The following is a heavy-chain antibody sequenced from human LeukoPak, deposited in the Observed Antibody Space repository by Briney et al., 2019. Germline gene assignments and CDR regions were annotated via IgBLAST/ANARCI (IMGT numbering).Heavy chain of an antibody. J-gene: IGHJ6*02. CDR1: GFTFRRYA. CDR3: AKGQWFGESSRGMDV. D-gene: IGHD3-10*01. CDR2: ISDSGDST. V-gene: IGHV3-23*01. Sequence: GGSLRLSCAASGFTFRRYAMSWVRQAPGKGLEWVSGISDSGDSTYYADSAKGRFTVSKDKSKNTLYLQMSSLRAEDTAVYYCAKGQWFGESSRGMDVWGQGTTVTVSS.